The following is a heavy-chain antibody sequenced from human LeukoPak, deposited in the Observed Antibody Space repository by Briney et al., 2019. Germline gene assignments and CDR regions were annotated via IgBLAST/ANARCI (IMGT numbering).Heavy chain of an antibody. CDR1: GDSISSYY. D-gene: IGHD2-2*01. Sequence: SETLSLTCTVSGDSISSYYWSWIRQPPGKGLEWIGCIYYSGNTNYNPSLKSRVTISVDTSKNQFSLKLSSVTAADTAVYYCVTRPPGESYVPYFDYWGQGTPVTVSS. CDR2: IYYSGNT. J-gene: IGHJ4*02. CDR3: VTRPPGESYVPYFDY. V-gene: IGHV4-59*01.